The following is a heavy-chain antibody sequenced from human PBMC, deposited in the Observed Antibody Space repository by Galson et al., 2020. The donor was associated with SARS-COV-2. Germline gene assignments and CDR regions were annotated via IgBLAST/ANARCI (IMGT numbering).Heavy chain of an antibody. CDR1: GFSFSSFG. CDR3: AKSLRFLSATAGTSFDS. D-gene: IGHD1-1*01. Sequence: TGGSLRLSCAASGFSFSSFGMHWVRQVPGKGLEWVALISYDGRNRNYGDSVKGRFIISRDSSNNTLYLQMNNLRPEDTAVYYCAKSLRFLSATAGTSFDSWGQGTLVTVSS. J-gene: IGHJ4*02. V-gene: IGHV3-30*18. CDR2: ISYDGRNR.